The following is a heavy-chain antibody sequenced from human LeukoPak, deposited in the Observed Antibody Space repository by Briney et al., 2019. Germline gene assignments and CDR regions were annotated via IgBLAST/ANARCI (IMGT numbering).Heavy chain of an antibody. J-gene: IGHJ4*02. CDR2: IYYSGST. D-gene: IGHD6-19*01. V-gene: IGHV4-39*07. Sequence: SETLSLTCTVSGGSTSSSSYYWGWIRQPPGKGLEWIGSIYYSGSTYYNPSLKSRVTISVDTSKNQFSLKLSSVTAADTAVYYCARELVAVAGTGVDYWGQGTLVTVSS. CDR3: ARELVAVAGTGVDY. CDR1: GGSTSSSSYY.